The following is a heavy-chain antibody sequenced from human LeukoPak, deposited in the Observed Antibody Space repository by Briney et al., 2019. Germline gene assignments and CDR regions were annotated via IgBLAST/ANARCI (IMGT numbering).Heavy chain of an antibody. J-gene: IGHJ4*02. CDR3: ARRILTFDY. V-gene: IGHV3-48*03. CDR2: ISSSGSTI. D-gene: IGHD4/OR15-4a*01. CDR1: GFTFSSYE. Sequence: TGGSLRLSCAASGFTFSSYEMNWVRQAPGKGLEWVSYISSSGSTIYYADSVKGRFTISRDNAKSSLYLQMNSLRAEDTAVYYCARRILTFDYWGQGTLVTVSS.